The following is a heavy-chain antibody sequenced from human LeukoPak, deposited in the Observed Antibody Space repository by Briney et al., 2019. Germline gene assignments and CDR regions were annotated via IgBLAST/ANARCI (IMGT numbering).Heavy chain of an antibody. CDR1: GGSISIQY. CDR2: IYYSGST. V-gene: IGHV4-59*08. CDR3: ARRTTYSNSCFDY. Sequence: PSETLSLTCSVSGGSISIQYWSWIRQPPGRGLEWIGYIYYSGSTNYNPSLKSRVTISVDTPKNQFSLKLSSVTAAHTAVYYCARRTTYSNSCFDYWGQGTLVTVSS. D-gene: IGHD6-13*01. J-gene: IGHJ4*02.